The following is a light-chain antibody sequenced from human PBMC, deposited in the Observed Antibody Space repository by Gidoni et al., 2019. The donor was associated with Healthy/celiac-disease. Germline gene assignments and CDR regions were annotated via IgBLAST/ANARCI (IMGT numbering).Light chain of an antibody. CDR2: GAS. CDR3: QQYGSSPWT. CDR1: QSLSSSY. J-gene: IGKJ1*01. V-gene: IGKV3-20*01. Sequence: EIVLTQSPGTLSLSPGERATLSCRASQSLSSSYLAWYQQKPVQAPRLLVYGASSRATGIPDRFSGSGSGTDFTLTISRLEPEDFAVYYCQQYGSSPWTFGQGTKVEIK.